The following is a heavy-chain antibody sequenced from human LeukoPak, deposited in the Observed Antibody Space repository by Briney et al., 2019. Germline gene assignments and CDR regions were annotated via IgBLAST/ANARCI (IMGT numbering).Heavy chain of an antibody. D-gene: IGHD4-23*01. J-gene: IGHJ4*02. CDR3: ARDPGVYGGLDY. Sequence: GGSLRLSCAASGFTFSSYEMNWVRQAPGKGLEWVSYISSSGSTIYYADSVKGRFTISRDNAKNSLYLQMNSLRAEDAAVYYCARDPGVYGGLDYWGQGTLVTVSS. CDR2: ISSSGSTI. CDR1: GFTFSSYE. V-gene: IGHV3-48*03.